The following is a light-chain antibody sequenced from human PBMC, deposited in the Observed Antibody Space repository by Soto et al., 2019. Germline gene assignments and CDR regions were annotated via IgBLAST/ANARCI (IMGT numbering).Light chain of an antibody. CDR2: RAS. V-gene: IGKV3-15*01. Sequence: ILMTQSPATLSLSPGERVTLSCRASQNIYSNIAWYQQRPGQAPRLLIYRASTRATGVPARFSGSGSGTDFTLTISSLQSEDFTVYSCLQYHNLWAFGQGTKVDIK. J-gene: IGKJ1*01. CDR1: QNIYSN. CDR3: LQYHNLWA.